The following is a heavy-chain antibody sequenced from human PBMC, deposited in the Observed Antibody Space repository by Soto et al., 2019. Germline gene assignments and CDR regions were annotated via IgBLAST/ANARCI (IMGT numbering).Heavy chain of an antibody. D-gene: IGHD7-27*01. CDR1: GFTFDDYA. J-gene: IGHJ6*02. CDR2: ISWNSGSI. V-gene: IGHV3-9*01. CDR3: AKDYWSWGSGYGMDV. Sequence: PGGSLRLSCAASGFTFDDYAMHWVRQAPGKGLEWVSGISWNSGSIGYADSVKGRFTISRDNAKNSLHLEMNSLRAEDTALYYCAKDYWSWGSGYGMDVWGQGTTVTVSS.